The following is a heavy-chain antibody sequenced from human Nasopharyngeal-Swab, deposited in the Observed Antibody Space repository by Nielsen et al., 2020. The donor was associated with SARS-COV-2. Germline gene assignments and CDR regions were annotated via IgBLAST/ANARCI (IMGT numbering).Heavy chain of an antibody. CDR3: ARSGGDYEEGGY. D-gene: IGHD4-17*01. J-gene: IGHJ4*02. CDR1: GGSISSGGYS. V-gene: IGHV4-30-2*01. CDR2: IYHSGST. Sequence: SETLSLTCAVSGGSISSGGYSWSWIRQPPGKGLEWIGYIYHSGSTYDNPSLKSRVTISVDRSKNQFSLKLSSVTAADTAVYYCARSGGDYEEGGYWGQGTLVTVSS.